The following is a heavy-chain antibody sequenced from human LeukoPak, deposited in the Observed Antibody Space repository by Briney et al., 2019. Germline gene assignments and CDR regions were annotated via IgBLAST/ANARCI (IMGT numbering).Heavy chain of an antibody. V-gene: IGHV7-4-1*02. D-gene: IGHD3-10*01. Sequence: ASVKVSCKASGYSFTTYAMNWVRQAPGQGLEWMGWINTNTGNPTYAQGFTGRFVFSLDTSVNTAYLQISSLKAEDTAVYYCARAPQYYGSGSYYFQYWGQGTLVAVSS. CDR3: ARAPQYYGSGSYYFQY. CDR2: INTNTGNP. CDR1: GYSFTTYA. J-gene: IGHJ1*01.